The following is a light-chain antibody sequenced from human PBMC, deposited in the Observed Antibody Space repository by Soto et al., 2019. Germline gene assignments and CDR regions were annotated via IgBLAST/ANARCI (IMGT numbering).Light chain of an antibody. CDR2: GAS. J-gene: IGKJ5*01. CDR1: QGITSS. CDR3: QQRYSPPIT. Sequence: DIQRTQSPSTLPASVGDRVTITCRASQGITSSLAFYRQNPGKAPKFMIYGASTGQSGVPSRFSGRGSGTDFTLTIGSLKPNVFATYYCQQRYSPPITFGQGTRLEIK. V-gene: IGKV1-39*01.